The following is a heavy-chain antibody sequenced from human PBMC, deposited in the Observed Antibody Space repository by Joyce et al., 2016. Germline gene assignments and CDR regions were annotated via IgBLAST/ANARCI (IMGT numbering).Heavy chain of an antibody. CDR1: GGSLSGYH. CDR2: IHDSGSP. V-gene: IGHV4-34*01. J-gene: IGHJ5*02. CDR3: ARGTRITMVRGVRSDWFDP. Sequence: QVQLQQWGAGLLKPSETLSLTCAVYGGSLSGYHWSWIRQSPGKGVEWIGEIHDSGSPNYNPSLKTRVTISVDTAKNQFSLKLTSATAADTAVYYCARGTRITMVRGVRSDWFDPWGQGTQVTVSS. D-gene: IGHD3-10*01.